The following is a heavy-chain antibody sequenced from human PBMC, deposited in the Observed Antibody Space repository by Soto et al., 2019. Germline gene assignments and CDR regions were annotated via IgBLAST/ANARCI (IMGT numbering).Heavy chain of an antibody. CDR2: MFYSGST. Sequence: QLQLQESGPGLVKPSETLSLTCTVSGGSINSANYYWGWIRQPPGKGPEWIGTMFYSGSTYYNPSLKSRLTISLDTSKNQFSLRLSSVTAADTAVYYCATQIYGHYYFDYWGQGTLVTASS. CDR1: GGSINSANYY. V-gene: IGHV4-39*01. CDR3: ATQIYGHYYFDY. J-gene: IGHJ4*02. D-gene: IGHD4-17*01.